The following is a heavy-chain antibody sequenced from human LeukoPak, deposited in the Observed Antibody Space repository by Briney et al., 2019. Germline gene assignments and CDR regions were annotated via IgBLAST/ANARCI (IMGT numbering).Heavy chain of an antibody. J-gene: IGHJ4*02. D-gene: IGHD3-16*02. CDR2: ISAYNGNT. CDR1: GYTFTSYG. CDR3: ARFLDDYVWGSYRYFDY. V-gene: IGHV1-18*01. Sequence: GASVKVSCKASGYTFTSYGINWVRQAPGQGLEWMGWISAYNGNTNYAQKLRGRVTMTTDTSTSTAYMELRSLRSDDTAVYYCARFLDDYVWGSYRYFDYWGQGTLVTVSS.